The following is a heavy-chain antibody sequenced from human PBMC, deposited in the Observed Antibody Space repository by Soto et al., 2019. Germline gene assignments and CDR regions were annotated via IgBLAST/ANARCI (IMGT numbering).Heavy chain of an antibody. V-gene: IGHV1-3*05. J-gene: IGHJ6*02. D-gene: IGHD2-8*01. CDR2: INVGNGNT. Sequence: QVHLVQSGAEEKKPGASVKISCEASGYTSTSYVIHWVRQAPGQSLEWMGWINVGNGNTEYSHKLQGRVTITRDTSANTVYMELSSLRSEDTAVYYCARGTQVLDVWGQGTTVTVS. CDR1: GYTSTSYV. CDR3: ARGTQVLDV.